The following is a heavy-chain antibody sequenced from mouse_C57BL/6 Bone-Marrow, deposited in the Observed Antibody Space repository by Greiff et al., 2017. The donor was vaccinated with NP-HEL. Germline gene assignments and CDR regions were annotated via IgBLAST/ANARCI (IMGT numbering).Heavy chain of an antibody. CDR3: ASQTAQATRYFDY. D-gene: IGHD3-2*02. J-gene: IGHJ2*01. CDR1: GYTFTSYW. CDR2: IHPNSGST. Sequence: VQLQQPGAELVKPGASVKLSCKASGYTFTSYWMHWVKQRPGQGLEWIGMIHPNSGSTNYNEKFTSKATLTVDKSSSTAYMQLSSLTSEDSAVYYCASQTAQATRYFDYWGQGTTLTVSS. V-gene: IGHV1-64*01.